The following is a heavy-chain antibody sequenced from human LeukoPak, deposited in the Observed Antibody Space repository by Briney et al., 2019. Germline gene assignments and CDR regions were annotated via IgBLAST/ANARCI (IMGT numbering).Heavy chain of an antibody. Sequence: GGSLRLSCAVSGFTFSNHWMSWVRQAPGKGLEWVANIKQDGSEKYYVDPVEGRFTISRDNAKNSLYLQMNSLRAEDTAVYYCVTGGSYYGSWGLGTLVIVSS. CDR3: VTGGSYYGS. CDR2: IKQDGSEK. V-gene: IGHV3-7*01. J-gene: IGHJ5*02. CDR1: GFTFSNHW. D-gene: IGHD1-26*01.